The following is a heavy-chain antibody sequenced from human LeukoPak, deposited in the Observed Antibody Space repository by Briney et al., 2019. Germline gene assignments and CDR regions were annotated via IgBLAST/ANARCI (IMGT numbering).Heavy chain of an antibody. CDR3: AKQGCSGGSCYFDY. CDR1: GLTFSSYA. Sequence: GGSLRLSCAASGLTFSSYAMSWVRQAPGKGLEWVSGISGSGGGTYYAGSVKGRFTISRDNSKNTLYLQMNSLRAEDTAVYYCAKQGCSGGSCYFDYWGQGTLVTVSS. D-gene: IGHD2-15*01. V-gene: IGHV3-23*01. J-gene: IGHJ4*02. CDR2: ISGSGGGT.